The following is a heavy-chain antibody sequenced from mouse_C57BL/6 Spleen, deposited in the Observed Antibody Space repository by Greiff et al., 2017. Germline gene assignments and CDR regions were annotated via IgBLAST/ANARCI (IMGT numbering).Heavy chain of an antibody. CDR1: GFSLTSYG. J-gene: IGHJ1*03. V-gene: IGHV2-2*01. Sequence: VQLQQSGPGLVQPSQSLSITCTVSGFSLTSYGVHWVRQSPGKGLEWLGVIWSGGSTDYNAAFISRLSISKDNSKSQVFFKMNSLQADDTAIYYCARNSAGWYFDVWGTGTTVTVSS. D-gene: IGHD1-2*01. CDR3: ARNSAGWYFDV. CDR2: IWSGGST.